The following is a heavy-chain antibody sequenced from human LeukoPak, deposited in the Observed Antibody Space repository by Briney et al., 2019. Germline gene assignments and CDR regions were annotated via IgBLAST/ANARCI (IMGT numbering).Heavy chain of an antibody. J-gene: IGHJ6*02. CDR3: ARNNAMDV. Sequence: PGGSLRLSCAASGFALSSHWMTWVRQVPGRGPEWVANVNRDGSETYYLDSVKGRSTISKDNAKNSLYLQMNSLRAEDTALYHCARNNAMDVWGQGTTVIVSS. CDR2: VNRDGSET. D-gene: IGHD2-8*01. V-gene: IGHV3-7*03. CDR1: GFALSSHW.